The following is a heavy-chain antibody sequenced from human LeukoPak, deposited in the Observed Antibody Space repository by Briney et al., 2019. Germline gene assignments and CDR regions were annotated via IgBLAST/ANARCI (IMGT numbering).Heavy chain of an antibody. J-gene: IGHJ6*03. Sequence: PGGSLRLSCAASGFTFSSYSMNWVRQAPGKGLEWVSSISSSSSYIYYADSVKGRFTISRDNAKNPLYLRMNSLRAEDTAVYYCARDRSLVAITGTTDYYMDVWGKGTTVTVSS. CDR2: ISSSSSYI. V-gene: IGHV3-21*01. CDR3: ARDRSLVAITGTTDYYMDV. D-gene: IGHD1-7*01. CDR1: GFTFSSYS.